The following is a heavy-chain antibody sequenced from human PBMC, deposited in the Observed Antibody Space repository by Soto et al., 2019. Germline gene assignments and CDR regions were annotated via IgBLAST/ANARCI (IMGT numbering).Heavy chain of an antibody. CDR3: AREVVTATDYYYYGMDV. Sequence: QVQLVESGGGVVQPGRSLRLSCAASGFTFSSYGMHWVRQAPGKGLEWVAVIWYDGSNKYYADSVKGRFTISRDNSKNTLYLQMNSLRAEDTAVYYCAREVVTATDYYYYGMDVWGQGTTVTVSS. J-gene: IGHJ6*02. V-gene: IGHV3-33*01. CDR1: GFTFSSYG. CDR2: IWYDGSNK. D-gene: IGHD2-21*02.